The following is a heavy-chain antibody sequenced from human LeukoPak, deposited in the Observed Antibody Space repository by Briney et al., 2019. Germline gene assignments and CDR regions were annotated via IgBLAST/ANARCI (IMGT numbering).Heavy chain of an antibody. CDR3: AKAEEGYCSGGSCYSLNY. CDR1: GFTFSSYG. V-gene: IGHV3-30*02. CDR2: IWYDGSNK. D-gene: IGHD2-15*01. Sequence: GGSLRLSCAVSGFTFSSYGMYWVRQAPGKGLEWVAVIWYDGSNKYYADSVKGRFTISRDNSKNTLYLQMNSLRTEDTAVYYCAKAEEGYCSGGSCYSLNYWGQGALVTVSS. J-gene: IGHJ4*02.